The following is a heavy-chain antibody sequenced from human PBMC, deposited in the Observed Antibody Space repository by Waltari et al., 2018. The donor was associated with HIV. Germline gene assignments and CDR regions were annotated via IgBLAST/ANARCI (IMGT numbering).Heavy chain of an antibody. D-gene: IGHD2-2*01. CDR3: ARGSIVLVPAATNYFDY. CDR2: INHRGST. Sequence: QVQLQQWGAGLLKPSETLSLTCAVYGASFRGYSWTWIRQPPGKGLEWIGEINHRGSTNYNPSLKSRVTISVDTSKNQFSLKLSSVTAADTAVYYCARGSIVLVPAATNYFDYWGQGTLVTVSS. J-gene: IGHJ4*02. V-gene: IGHV4-34*01. CDR1: GASFRGYS.